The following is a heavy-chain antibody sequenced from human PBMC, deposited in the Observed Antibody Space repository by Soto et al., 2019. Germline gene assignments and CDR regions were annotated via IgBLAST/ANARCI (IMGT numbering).Heavy chain of an antibody. CDR3: ARDLRGYCSGGSCYLMAYYFDY. CDR1: GYTFTSYG. V-gene: IGHV1-18*01. D-gene: IGHD2-15*01. J-gene: IGHJ4*02. Sequence: QVQLVQSGAEVKKPGASVKVSCKASGYTFTSYGISWVRQAPGQGLEWMGWISAYNGNTNYAQKLQGRVTMTTDTSTSTAYMELRSLRSDDTAVYYCARDLRGYCSGGSCYLMAYYFDYWGQGTLVTVSS. CDR2: ISAYNGNT.